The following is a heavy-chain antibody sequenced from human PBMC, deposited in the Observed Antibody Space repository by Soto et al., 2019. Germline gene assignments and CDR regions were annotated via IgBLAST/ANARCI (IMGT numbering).Heavy chain of an antibody. CDR1: GGSSSSYY. CDR2: IYYSGST. V-gene: IGHV4-59*01. J-gene: IGHJ3*02. Sequence: SESLSPAGAVSGGSSSSYYWSWIRQPPGKGLEWIGYIYYSGSTNYNPSLKSRVTISVDTSKNQFSLKLSSVTAADTAVYYCARSGSYYAFDIWGQGTMVTVSS. D-gene: IGHD1-26*01. CDR3: ARSGSYYAFDI.